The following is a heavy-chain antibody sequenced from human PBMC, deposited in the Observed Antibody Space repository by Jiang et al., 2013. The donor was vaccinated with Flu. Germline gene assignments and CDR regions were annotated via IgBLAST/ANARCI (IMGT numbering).Heavy chain of an antibody. V-gene: IGHV1-46*01. D-gene: IGHD3-22*01. CDR3: ARGSHIRLYDRNGYFDY. J-gene: IGHJ4*02. CDR2: INPSGGNT. CDR1: GYTFTGYY. Sequence: GAEVKKPGASVKVSCKASGYTFTGYYMNWVRQAPGQGLEWMGIINPSGGNTYYAQKFQDRVTMTRDTSTSTVYMELSSLRSEDTAIYYCARGSHIRLYDRNGYFDYWGQGTLVTVSS.